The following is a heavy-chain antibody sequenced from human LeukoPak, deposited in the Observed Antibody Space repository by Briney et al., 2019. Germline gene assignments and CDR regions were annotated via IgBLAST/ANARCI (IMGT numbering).Heavy chain of an antibody. CDR2: VYYSGTT. J-gene: IGHJ5*02. Sequence: SETLSLTCTVFGGSISSSSTYYWGWIRQPPGKGREWIGSVYYSGTTYYNPSLKSRVTISIDTSKNQFSLRLTSVTAADTAVYYCARHPTYGSGTYGRNWFDPWGQGTLVTVSS. V-gene: IGHV4-39*01. CDR1: GGSISSSSTYY. D-gene: IGHD3-10*01. CDR3: ARHPTYGSGTYGRNWFDP.